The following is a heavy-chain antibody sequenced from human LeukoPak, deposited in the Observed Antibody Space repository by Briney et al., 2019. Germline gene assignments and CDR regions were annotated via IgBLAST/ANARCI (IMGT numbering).Heavy chain of an antibody. J-gene: IGHJ5*02. CDR3: ARAPFPGYCSSTSCYNWFDP. CDR2: ISSSSSTI. CDR1: GFTFSSYS. D-gene: IGHD2-2*01. V-gene: IGHV3-48*02. Sequence: GGSLRLSCAASGFTFSSYSMNWVGQAPGKGLEWVSYISSSSSTIYYADSVKGRFTISRDNAKNSLYLQMNSLRDEDTAVYYCARAPFPGYCSSTSCYNWFDPWGQGTLVTVSS.